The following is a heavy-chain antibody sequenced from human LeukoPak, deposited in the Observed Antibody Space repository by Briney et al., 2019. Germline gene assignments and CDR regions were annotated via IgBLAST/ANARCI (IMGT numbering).Heavy chain of an antibody. Sequence: GGSLRLSCAVSGFTFSSYGMHWVRQAPGKGLEWVAVISYDESNKYYADSVKGRFTISRDNSKNTLYLQMNSLRAEDTAVYYCARARTNTPTVQSYMDVWGKGTTVTVSS. CDR1: GFTFSSYG. J-gene: IGHJ6*03. CDR3: ARARTNTPTVQSYMDV. D-gene: IGHD1/OR15-1a*01. CDR2: ISYDESNK. V-gene: IGHV3-30*03.